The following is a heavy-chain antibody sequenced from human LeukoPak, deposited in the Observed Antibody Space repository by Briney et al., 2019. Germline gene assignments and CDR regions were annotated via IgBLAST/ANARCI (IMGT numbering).Heavy chain of an antibody. J-gene: IGHJ4*02. CDR3: EKVSICYGCYFDY. D-gene: IGHD3-10*02. V-gene: IGHV3-23*01. CDR1: GFTFSGFS. Sequence: GGSLRLSCEASGFTFSGFSMNWVRQTPGKGLEWVSLIYGNGAKTFYADSVKGRFTISRDNSKSTVYLQMNRLRAEDTAIYYCEKVSICYGCYFDYWGPGIPVTVSS. CDR2: IYGNGAKT.